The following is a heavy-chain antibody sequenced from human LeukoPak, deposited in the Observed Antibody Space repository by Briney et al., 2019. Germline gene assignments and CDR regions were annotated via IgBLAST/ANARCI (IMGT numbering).Heavy chain of an antibody. CDR2: INPNTGGT. D-gene: IGHD2-2*01. V-gene: IGHV1-2*06. CDR3: ARDYCSSTSCLFDY. Sequence: ASVTVSCTASGYTFTGYHMHWVRQAPGQGLEWMGRINPNTGGTDYAQKFQGRVTMTRDTSISTAYMDLSRLRSDDTAVYYCARDYCSSTSCLFDYWGQGTLVTVSS. CDR1: GYTFTGYH. J-gene: IGHJ4*02.